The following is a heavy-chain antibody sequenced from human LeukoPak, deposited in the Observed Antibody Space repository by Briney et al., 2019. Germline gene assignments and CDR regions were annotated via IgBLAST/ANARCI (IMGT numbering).Heavy chain of an antibody. CDR2: ISAYNGDT. V-gene: IGHV1-18*01. Sequence: ASVKVSCKDSGYIFTSYSISWVRQAPGQGLEWMGWISAYNGDTNYVQKFQGRVTMTTDTSTSTAYMELKSLRSDDTAVYYCAREEGAPIAAANILGLGTKVTVSS. D-gene: IGHD6-13*01. CDR3: AREEGAPIAAANI. CDR1: GYIFTSYS. J-gene: IGHJ3*02.